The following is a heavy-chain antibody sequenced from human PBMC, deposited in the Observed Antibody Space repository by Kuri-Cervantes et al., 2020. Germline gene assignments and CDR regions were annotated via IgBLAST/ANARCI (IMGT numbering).Heavy chain of an antibody. D-gene: IGHD5-18*01. V-gene: IGHV3-23*01. CDR1: GFTFSSYA. CDR2: ISGSGGST. J-gene: IGHJ4*02. Sequence: GESLKISCAASGFTFSSYAMSWVRQAPGKGLQWVSTISGSGGSTYYADSVKGRFTISRDNSKNTLYLQMNSLRAEDTAVYYCAKPVFPDTAMLNVDYWGQGTLVTVSS. CDR3: AKPVFPDTAMLNVDY.